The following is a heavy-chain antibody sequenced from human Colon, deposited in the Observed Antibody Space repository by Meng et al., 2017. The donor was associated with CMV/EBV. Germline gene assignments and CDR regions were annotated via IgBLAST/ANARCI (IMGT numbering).Heavy chain of an antibody. J-gene: IGHJ6*02. D-gene: IGHD5-18*01. V-gene: IGHV3-21*06. CDR2: ISSSSSYI. CDR3: ARDQYTAMVKDGMDV. CDR1: GFTFSSYP. Sequence: GESLKISCAASGFTFSSYPMYWVRQAPGKGLEWVASISSSSSYIYYADSLKGRFIISRDDAKTSLLLQMNSLSVEDTAVYYCARDQYTAMVKDGMDVWGQGTTVTVSS.